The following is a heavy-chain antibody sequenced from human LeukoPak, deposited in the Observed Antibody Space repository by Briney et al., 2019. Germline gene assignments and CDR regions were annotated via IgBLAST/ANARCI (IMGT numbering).Heavy chain of an antibody. CDR1: GFTFSNAW. J-gene: IGHJ4*02. CDR3: ARAHGGYFDY. D-gene: IGHD3-16*01. Sequence: GGSLRLSCAASGFTFSNAWMSWVRQAPGKGLEWVANIKQDGSEKYYVDSVKGRFTISRDNAKNSLYLQMNSLRAEDTAVYYCARAHGGYFDYWGQGTLVTVSS. CDR2: IKQDGSEK. V-gene: IGHV3-7*01.